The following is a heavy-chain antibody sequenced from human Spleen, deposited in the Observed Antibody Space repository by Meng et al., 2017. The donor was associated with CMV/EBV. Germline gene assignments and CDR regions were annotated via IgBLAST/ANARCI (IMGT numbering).Heavy chain of an antibody. CDR1: GFTFNDYS. CDR3: SRASGSYSNWFDP. D-gene: IGHD2-21*01. J-gene: IGHJ5*02. Sequence: GGSLRLSCAASGFTFNDYSINWVRQAPGKGLEWVSRINGDGRRTTYADSVKGRFTISRDNAKNTLYLQINSLRAEDTAVYYCSRASGSYSNWFDPWGQGTLVTVSS. CDR2: INGDGRRT. V-gene: IGHV3-74*01.